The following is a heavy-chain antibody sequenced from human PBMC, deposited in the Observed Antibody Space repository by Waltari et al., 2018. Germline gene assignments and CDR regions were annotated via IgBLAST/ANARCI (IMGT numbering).Heavy chain of an antibody. J-gene: IGHJ4*02. CDR1: GFPFSSFA. D-gene: IGHD6-19*01. V-gene: IGHV3-23*01. CDR2: ISGSGGST. Sequence: EVQLFESVGGLVQPGGSLRLPCAASGFPFSSFAMIWVRQAPGKGLEWVSAISGSGGSTYYADSVKGRFTISRDNSKNTLYLQMNSLRAEDTAVYYCAARRTEWLAYDYWGQGTLVTVSS. CDR3: AARRTEWLAYDY.